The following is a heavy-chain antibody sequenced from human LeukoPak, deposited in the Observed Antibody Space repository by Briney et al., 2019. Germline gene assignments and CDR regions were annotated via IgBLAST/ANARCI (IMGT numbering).Heavy chain of an antibody. J-gene: IGHJ6*03. Sequence: GGSLRLSCAASGFTFSTYSMNWVRQAPGKGLEWVSSISSSSSYIYYADSVKGRFTISRDNAKNSLYLQMNSLRAEDTAVYYCARGGDFWSGYYTGKAVGYYMDVWGKGTTVTVSS. D-gene: IGHD3-3*01. CDR3: ARGGDFWSGYYTGKAVGYYMDV. V-gene: IGHV3-21*01. CDR2: ISSSSSYI. CDR1: GFTFSTYS.